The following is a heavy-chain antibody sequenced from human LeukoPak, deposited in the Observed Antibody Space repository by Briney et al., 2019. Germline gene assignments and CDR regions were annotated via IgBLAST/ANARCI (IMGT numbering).Heavy chain of an antibody. J-gene: IGHJ4*02. V-gene: IGHV3-23*01. CDR1: GFTFSSYA. D-gene: IGHD3-22*01. Sequence: GGSLRLSCAASGFTFSSYAMSWVRQAPGKGLEWVSAISGSGGSTYYADSVKGRFTISRDNSKNTLYLQMNSLRAEDTAVYYCAKDPYGRYDSSGYIDYWGQGTLVTVSS. CDR3: AKDPYGRYDSSGYIDY. CDR2: ISGSGGST.